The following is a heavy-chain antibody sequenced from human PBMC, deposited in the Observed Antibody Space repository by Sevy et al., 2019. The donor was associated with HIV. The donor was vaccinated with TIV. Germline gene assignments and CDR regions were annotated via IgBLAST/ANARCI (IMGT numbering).Heavy chain of an antibody. J-gene: IGHJ4*02. Sequence: GGSLRLSCAASGFSFSQYSMNWVRQAPGKGLEWLSYISGSSGTKYYAGSVKGRFTISSDNAKNSVYLQMNSLRDEDSAVYYCARVVLYYDANYCDFWGQGALVTVSS. CDR1: GFSFSQYS. CDR3: ARVVLYYDANYCDF. D-gene: IGHD3-22*01. V-gene: IGHV3-48*02. CDR2: ISGSSGTK.